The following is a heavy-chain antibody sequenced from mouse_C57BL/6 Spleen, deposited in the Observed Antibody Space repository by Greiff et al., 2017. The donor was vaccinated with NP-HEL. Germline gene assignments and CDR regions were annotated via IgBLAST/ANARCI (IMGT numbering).Heavy chain of an antibody. CDR1: GYTFTSYW. CDR2: IYPGSGST. D-gene: IGHD1-1*01. CDR3: AGGSSFYAMDY. V-gene: IGHV1-55*01. J-gene: IGHJ4*01. Sequence: VQLPESGAALVQPGASVKMSCTASGYTFTSYWITWVKQRPGQGLEWIGDIYPGSGSTNYNEKFKSKATLTVDTSSSTAYMQLSSLTSEDAAVYYCAGGSSFYAMDYWGQGTSVTVSS.